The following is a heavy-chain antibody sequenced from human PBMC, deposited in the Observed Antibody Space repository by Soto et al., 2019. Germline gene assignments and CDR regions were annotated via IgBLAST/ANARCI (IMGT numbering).Heavy chain of an antibody. CDR3: AKGLVPAANFRDYYYYYGMDV. V-gene: IGHV3-30*18. CDR2: ISYDGSNK. CDR1: GFTFSSYG. Sequence: LRLSCAASGFTFSSYGMHWVRQAPGKGLEWVAVISYDGSNKYYADSVKGRFTISRDNSKNTLYLQMNSLRAEDTAVYYCAKGLVPAANFRDYYYYYGMDVWGQGTTVTVSS. D-gene: IGHD2-2*01. J-gene: IGHJ6*02.